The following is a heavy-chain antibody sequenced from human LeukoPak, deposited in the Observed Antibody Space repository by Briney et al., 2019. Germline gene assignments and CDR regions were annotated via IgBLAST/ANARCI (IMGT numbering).Heavy chain of an antibody. V-gene: IGHV3-9*01. CDR2: ISWNSGSI. Sequence: SLRLSCAASGFTFDDYAMHWVRQAPGKGLEWGSGISWNSGSIGYADSVKGRFTISRDNAKNSLYLQMNSLRAEDTALYYCAKDSEIAAAGLNFDYWGQGTLVTVSS. CDR3: AKDSEIAAAGLNFDY. D-gene: IGHD6-13*01. J-gene: IGHJ4*02. CDR1: GFTFDDYA.